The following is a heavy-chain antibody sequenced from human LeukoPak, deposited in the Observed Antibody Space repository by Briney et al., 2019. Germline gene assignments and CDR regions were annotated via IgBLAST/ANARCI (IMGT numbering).Heavy chain of an antibody. CDR3: AREAGFIVGATW. D-gene: IGHD1-26*01. J-gene: IGHJ4*02. Sequence: GGSLRLSCAASGFTVSSNYMSWVRQAPGKGLEWVSVIYSGGSTYYADSVKGRFTISRDNSKNTLYLQMNSLRAEDTAVYYCAREAGFIVGATWWGQGTLVTVSS. CDR1: GFTVSSNY. V-gene: IGHV3-66*01. CDR2: IYSGGST.